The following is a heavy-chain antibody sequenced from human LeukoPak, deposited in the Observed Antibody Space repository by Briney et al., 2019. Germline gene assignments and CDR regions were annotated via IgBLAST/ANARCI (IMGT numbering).Heavy chain of an antibody. CDR2: VWFDGSKR. Sequence: PGGSLRLSCTVSGFIFSNSGMHWVRRAPGMGLEWVAVVWFDGSKRYYADSVKGRFTISRDNSKNTLHLQMDSLRVEDTAMYFCARDFRRYSYGPVDYWGQGTLVTVSS. V-gene: IGHV3-33*01. CDR1: GFIFSNSG. D-gene: IGHD5-18*01. CDR3: ARDFRRYSYGPVDY. J-gene: IGHJ4*02.